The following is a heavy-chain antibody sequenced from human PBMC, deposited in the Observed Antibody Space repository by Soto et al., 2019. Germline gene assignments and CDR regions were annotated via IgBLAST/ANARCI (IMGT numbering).Heavy chain of an antibody. D-gene: IGHD4-17*01. CDR1: GAPINFGDYY. Sequence: SETLSLTCSVAGAPINFGDYYWSWIRQPPGKGLEWIGYVRSSGSTYYKSSLKSRVTISVDMSKNQFSLNLTSVTAADTAVYFCVRHYGEAGGRPDWLAPWGQGTTVTVYS. CDR2: VRSSGST. CDR3: VRHYGEAGGRPDWLAP. V-gene: IGHV4-30-4*01. J-gene: IGHJ5*02.